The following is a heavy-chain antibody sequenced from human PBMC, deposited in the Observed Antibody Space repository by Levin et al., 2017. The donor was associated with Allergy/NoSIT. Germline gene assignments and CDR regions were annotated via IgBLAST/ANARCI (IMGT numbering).Heavy chain of an antibody. Sequence: GSLRLSCTVSGGSISSYYWSWIRQPPGKGLEWIGYIYYSGSTNYNPSLKSRVTISVDTSKNQFSLKLSSVTAADTAVYYCAGWDSGSYGDYWGQGTLVTVSS. CDR3: AGWDSGSYGDY. CDR2: IYYSGST. J-gene: IGHJ4*02. D-gene: IGHD1-26*01. V-gene: IGHV4-59*01. CDR1: GGSISSYY.